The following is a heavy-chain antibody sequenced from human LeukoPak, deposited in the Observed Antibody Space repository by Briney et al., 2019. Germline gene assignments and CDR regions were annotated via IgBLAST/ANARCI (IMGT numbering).Heavy chain of an antibody. Sequence: SATLSLTCTVSGGSISSYYWSWIRQPPGKGLEWIGYIYYSGSTNYNPSLKSRVTISVDTSKNQFSLKLSSVTAADTAVYYCARGLDWFDPWGQGTLVTVSS. D-gene: IGHD3-9*01. V-gene: IGHV4-59*01. J-gene: IGHJ5*02. CDR3: ARGLDWFDP. CDR1: GGSISSYY. CDR2: IYYSGST.